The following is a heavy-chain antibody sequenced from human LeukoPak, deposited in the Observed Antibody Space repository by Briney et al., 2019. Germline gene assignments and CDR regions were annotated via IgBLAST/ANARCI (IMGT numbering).Heavy chain of an antibody. J-gene: IGHJ4*02. D-gene: IGHD2-8*01. CDR1: GFTFSDHY. CDR2: IRNKANSHTT. V-gene: IGHV3-72*01. CDR3: ARGGNGVHYDY. Sequence: GGSPRLSCAASGFTFSDHYMDWVRQAPGKGLEWVGRIRNKANSHTTEYAASVKGRFTVSRDDSKNSLNLQMNSLKIEDTAVYYCARGGNGVHYDYWGQGTLVTVSS.